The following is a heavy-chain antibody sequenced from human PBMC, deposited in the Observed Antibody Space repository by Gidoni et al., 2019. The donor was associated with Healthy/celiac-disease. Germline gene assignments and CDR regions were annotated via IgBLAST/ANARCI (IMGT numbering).Heavy chain of an antibody. J-gene: IGHJ4*02. CDR2: ISWNSGSI. CDR1: GFTFDDYA. V-gene: IGHV3-9*01. D-gene: IGHD3-22*01. CDR3: AKGSYYDSSGYYYAPFDY. Sequence: EVQLVESGGGLVQPGMSLRLSCAASGFTFDDYAMHWVRQAPGKGLEWVSGISWNSGSIGYADSVKGRFTISRDNAKNSLYLQMNSLRAEDTALYYCAKGSYYDSSGYYYAPFDYWGQGTLVTVSS.